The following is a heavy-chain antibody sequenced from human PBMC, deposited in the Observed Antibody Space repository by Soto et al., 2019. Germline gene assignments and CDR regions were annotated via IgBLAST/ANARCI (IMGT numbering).Heavy chain of an antibody. CDR1: GFTFSSYW. D-gene: IGHD3-22*01. J-gene: IGHJ4*02. V-gene: IGHV3-7*01. Sequence: GGSLRLSCAASGFTFSSYWMSWVRQAPGKGLEWVANIKQDGSEKYYVDSVKGRFTISRDNAKNSLYLQMNSLRAEDTAVYYCARVRGAPFSSGYYDYWGQGTLVTVSS. CDR3: ARVRGAPFSSGYYDY. CDR2: IKQDGSEK.